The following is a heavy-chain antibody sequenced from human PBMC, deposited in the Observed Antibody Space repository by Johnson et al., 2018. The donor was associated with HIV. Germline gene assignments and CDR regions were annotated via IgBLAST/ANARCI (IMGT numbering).Heavy chain of an antibody. CDR2: VNEDGSEE. V-gene: IGHV3-7*02. CDR1: GFTFSNYW. Sequence: VKLVESGGGLVQPGGSLRLSCAASGFTFSNYWMSWVRQAPGKGLEWVANVNEDGSEEYYVDSVEGRLTISRDNSKNKLYLQMNSLRAEDTAVYYCARQTLRAFDIWGQGTMVTVSS. CDR3: ARQTLRAFDI. J-gene: IGHJ3*02.